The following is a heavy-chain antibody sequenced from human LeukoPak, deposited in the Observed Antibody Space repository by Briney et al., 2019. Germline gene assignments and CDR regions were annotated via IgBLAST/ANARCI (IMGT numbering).Heavy chain of an antibody. CDR3: ARGRRTPRLYDSSGYYLNGNSWDFDY. J-gene: IGHJ4*02. CDR2: INTDTGNP. CDR1: GYTFTKYG. Sequence: ASVKVSCKASGYTFTKYGVYWVRQAPGQGLEWMGWINTDTGNPTYAQGFTGRFVFSLDTSVSTTYLQISSLKPEDTAVYYCARGRRTPRLYDSSGYYLNGNSWDFDYWGQGTLVTVSS. D-gene: IGHD3-22*01. V-gene: IGHV7-4-1*02.